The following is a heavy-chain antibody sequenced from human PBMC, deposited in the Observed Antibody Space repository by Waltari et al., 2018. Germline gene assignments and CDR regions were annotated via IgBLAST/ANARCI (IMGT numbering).Heavy chain of an antibody. V-gene: IGHV1-2*02. CDR3: ARGGYSNYGHYYYYGMDV. Sequence: QVQLVQSGAEVKKPGASVKVSCKASGYTFTGYYMHWVRQAPGQGLEWMGGINPNSGGTNNAQKFQGRVTMTRDTSISTAYMELSRLRSDDTAVYYCARGGYSNYGHYYYYGMDVWGQGTTVTVSS. CDR1: GYTFTGYY. D-gene: IGHD4-4*01. CDR2: INPNSGGT. J-gene: IGHJ6*02.